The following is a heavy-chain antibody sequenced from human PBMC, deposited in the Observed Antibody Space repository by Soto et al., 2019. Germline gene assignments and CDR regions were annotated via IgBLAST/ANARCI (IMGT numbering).Heavy chain of an antibody. Sequence: QVQLQESGPGLVKPSETLSLTCTVSGGSISSYYWSWIRQPPGKGLEWIEYIYYSGSTNYNPSLKSRVTISEDTSKNQFALKLSSVTAADTAVYYCASCITGREYFDYWGQGTLVTVSS. CDR2: IYYSGST. V-gene: IGHV4-59*01. D-gene: IGHD1-20*01. J-gene: IGHJ4*02. CDR1: GGSISSYY. CDR3: ASCITGREYFDY.